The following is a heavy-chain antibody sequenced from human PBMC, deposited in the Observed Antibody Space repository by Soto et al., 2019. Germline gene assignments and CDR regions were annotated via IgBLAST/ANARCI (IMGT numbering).Heavy chain of an antibody. CDR2: IIHIFGTA. CDR1: GGTFSSYA. Sequence: QVQLVQSGAEVKKPGSSVKVSCKASGGTFSSYAISWVRQAPGQGLEWMGGIIHIFGTANYAQKFHGRLTITADESTSPAYMELSSLRSEDTAVYYCALEEAEIGHYGVDVWGQGTTVTVSS. CDR3: ALEEAEIGHYGVDV. D-gene: IGHD1-1*01. J-gene: IGHJ6*02. V-gene: IGHV1-69*01.